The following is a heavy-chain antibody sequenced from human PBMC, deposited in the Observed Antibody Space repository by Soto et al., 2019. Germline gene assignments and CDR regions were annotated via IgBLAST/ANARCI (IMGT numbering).Heavy chain of an antibody. CDR2: IYGDGST. CDR3: ARDKGLGISLVRGVVMTVGNGVDV. V-gene: IGHV3-53*01. CDR1: GFTVSDNY. D-gene: IGHD3-10*01. J-gene: IGHJ6*02. Sequence: EVQLVESGGGLIQPGGSLSLSCAVSGFTVSDNYMIWVRQAPGQGLEWVSVIYGDGSTYYADSVKGRFTISRDNSKNTMFLEIMSLRAGDTAMYYCARDKGLGISLVRGVVMTVGNGVDVWGQVTTVTVA.